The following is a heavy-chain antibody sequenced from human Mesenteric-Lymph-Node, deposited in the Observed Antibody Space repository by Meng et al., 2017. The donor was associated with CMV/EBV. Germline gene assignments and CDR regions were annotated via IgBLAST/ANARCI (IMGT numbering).Heavy chain of an antibody. J-gene: IGHJ5*02. CDR2: INTYTANP. CDR1: GYSFTTYG. D-gene: IGHD3-9*01. CDR3: ARGDYDILPGP. V-gene: IGHV7-4-1*02. Sequence: SCKASGYSFTTYGISWVRQAPGQGLEWMGWINTYTANPTYAQDFTGRFVFSLDTSVSTAYLQISSLKAEDTGVYYCARGDYDILPGPWGQGTLVTVSS.